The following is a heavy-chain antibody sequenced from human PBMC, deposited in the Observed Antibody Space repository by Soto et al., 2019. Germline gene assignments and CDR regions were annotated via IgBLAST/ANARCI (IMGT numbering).Heavy chain of an antibody. Sequence: QVQLQESGPGLVKPSQTLSLTCTVSGGSISRGDYYWSWIRQPPGKGLEWIGYIYYSGSTYYNPSLKNRVTTSVDTSKNQFPLKLSSVTAADTAVYYCARVKKSRPYYYDSSGENWFDPWGQGTLVTVSS. CDR2: IYYSGST. CDR3: ARVKKSRPYYYDSSGENWFDP. D-gene: IGHD3-22*01. J-gene: IGHJ5*02. CDR1: GGSISRGDYY. V-gene: IGHV4-30-4*01.